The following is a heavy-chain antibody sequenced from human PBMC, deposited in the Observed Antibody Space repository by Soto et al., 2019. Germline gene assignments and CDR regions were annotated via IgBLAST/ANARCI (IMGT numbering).Heavy chain of an antibody. CDR2: IYYTGST. CDR3: TTLTDYGDYTDY. V-gene: IGHV4-39*01. Sequence: SETLSLTCTVSGGSISSSGYYCGWIRQPPGKGLELIGSIYYTGSTYYNPSLKSRLTISVDTSKNQFSLKLSSVTAADTAVYYCTTLTDYGDYTDYWGQGALVTVSS. CDR1: GGSISSSGYY. J-gene: IGHJ4*02. D-gene: IGHD4-17*01.